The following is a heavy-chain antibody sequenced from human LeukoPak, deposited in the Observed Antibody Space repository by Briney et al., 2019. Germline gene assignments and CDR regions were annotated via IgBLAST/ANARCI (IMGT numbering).Heavy chain of an antibody. V-gene: IGHV3-21*01. Sequence: KTAGSLSLSCAASGFTFSSYSMNWVRQAPGKGLEWVSSISSSSSYIYYADPVKGRFTISRDNAKNSLYLQMNSRGAEDTAVYYCAKGGKYDILTGYRRSRLLGDFWGQGTLVTVSS. J-gene: IGHJ4*02. CDR1: GFTFSSYS. CDR3: AKGGKYDILTGYRRSRLLGDF. D-gene: IGHD3-9*01. CDR2: ISSSSSYI.